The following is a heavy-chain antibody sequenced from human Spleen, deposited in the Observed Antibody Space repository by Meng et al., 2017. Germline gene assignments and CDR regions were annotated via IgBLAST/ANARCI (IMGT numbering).Heavy chain of an antibody. CDR2: ISGSGAST. V-gene: IGHV3-23*01. J-gene: IGHJ5*02. CDR3: TGRVGSWFDP. D-gene: IGHD1-26*01. CDR1: GFTFSSFA. Sequence: GESLKISCAASGFTFSSFAMSWVRQAPGKGLEWVSGISGSGASTYYADSVKGRFTISRDNSKNTLYLQMNSLRAEDTAVYYCTGRVGSWFDPWGQGTLVTVSS.